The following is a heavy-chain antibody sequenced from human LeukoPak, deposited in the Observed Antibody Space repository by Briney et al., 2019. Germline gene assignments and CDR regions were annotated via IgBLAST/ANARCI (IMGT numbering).Heavy chain of an antibody. V-gene: IGHV3-30*01. CDR2: ISYDGSNK. CDR1: AFTFSSYT. D-gene: IGHD3-10*01. Sequence: GGSLGLSCAASAFTFSSYTMHWVRQAPGKGLEWVAVISYDGSNKYYADSVKGRFTISRDNSKNTLYLQMNSLRAEDTAVYYCARDANSMVRGLIISSYFDYWGQGTLVTVSS. J-gene: IGHJ4*02. CDR3: ARDANSMVRGLIISSYFDY.